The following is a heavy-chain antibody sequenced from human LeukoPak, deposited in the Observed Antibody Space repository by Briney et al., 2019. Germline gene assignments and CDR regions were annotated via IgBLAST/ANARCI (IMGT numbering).Heavy chain of an antibody. J-gene: IGHJ4*02. D-gene: IGHD5-12*01. Sequence: GASVKVSCKASGGTFSSYTISWVRQAPGQGLEWMGRIIPILGIANYAQKFQGRVTITADKSTSTAYMELSSLRSEDTAVYYCARDMGSMVATDSTIFDYWGQGTLVTVSS. V-gene: IGHV1-69*04. CDR1: GGTFSSYT. CDR3: ARDMGSMVATDSTIFDY. CDR2: IIPILGIA.